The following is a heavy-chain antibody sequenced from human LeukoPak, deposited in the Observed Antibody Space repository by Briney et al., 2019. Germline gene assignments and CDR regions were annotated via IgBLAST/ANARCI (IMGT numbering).Heavy chain of an antibody. CDR2: IYYSGST. J-gene: IGHJ4*02. Sequence: SETPSLTCTVSGGSISSYYWSWIRHPPGKGLEWIGYIYYSGSTNYNPSLTSRVTISVDTSKNQFSLKLSSVTAADTAVYYCARANPYYFDYWGQGTLVTVSS. V-gene: IGHV4-59*01. CDR1: GGSISSYY. CDR3: ARANPYYFDY. D-gene: IGHD1-14*01.